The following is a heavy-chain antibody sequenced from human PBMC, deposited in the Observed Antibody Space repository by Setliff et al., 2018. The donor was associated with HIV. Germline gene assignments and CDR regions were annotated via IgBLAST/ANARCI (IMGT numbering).Heavy chain of an antibody. V-gene: IGHV4-4*07. CDR1: GGSVTSYY. J-gene: IGHJ4*02. CDR3: ARDRREYYYGSGTYGYFDF. D-gene: IGHD3-10*01. CDR2: ISISGDT. Sequence: SETLSLTCTVSGGSVTSYYWSWIRQPAGKRLEWIGRISISGDTNYNPSLKSRATMSLDTSKNQFSLKLNSVTAADTAMYYCARDRREYYYGSGTYGYFDFWGQGTLVTVSS.